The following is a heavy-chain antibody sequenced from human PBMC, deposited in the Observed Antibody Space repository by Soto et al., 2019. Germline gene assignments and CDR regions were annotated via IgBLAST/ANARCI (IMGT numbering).Heavy chain of an antibody. CDR1: GGSIVSYD. Sequence: TSETRSLTSTVSGGSIVSYDSSWIRQPPGKGLEWIGYIYYSGSTNYNPSLKSRVTISVDTSKNQFSLKLSSVTAADTAVYYCARSRAARPWFDYWGQGTLVTVSS. CDR2: IYYSGST. CDR3: ARSRAARPWFDY. D-gene: IGHD6-6*01. J-gene: IGHJ4*02. V-gene: IGHV4-59*01.